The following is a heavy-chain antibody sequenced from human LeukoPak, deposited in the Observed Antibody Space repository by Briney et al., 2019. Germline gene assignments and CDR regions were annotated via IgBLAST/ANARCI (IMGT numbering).Heavy chain of an antibody. D-gene: IGHD3-22*01. CDR2: INHSGST. J-gene: IGHJ6*02. CDR1: GGSFSGYY. Sequence: SETLSLTCAVYGGSFSGYYWSWIRQPPGKGLEWIGEINHSGSTNYNPSLKSRVTISVDTSKNQFSLKLSSVTAADTAVYYCARHYCDSSGPHYKYGMDVWGQGTTVTVSS. CDR3: ARHYCDSSGPHYKYGMDV. V-gene: IGHV4-34*01.